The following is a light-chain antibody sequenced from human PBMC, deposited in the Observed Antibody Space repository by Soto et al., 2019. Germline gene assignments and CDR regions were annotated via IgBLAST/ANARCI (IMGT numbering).Light chain of an antibody. Sequence: DIQMTQSPSSLSASVGYRVTITWRASETISTYLYWYQQKPGQAPNLLIYTSSNLQSGVPSRFTGSGFATDFTLTISSLQPEDFASYYCQQSYSTPWTFGQGTKVDIK. CDR2: TSS. CDR3: QQSYSTPWT. J-gene: IGKJ1*01. CDR1: ETISTY. V-gene: IGKV1-39*01.